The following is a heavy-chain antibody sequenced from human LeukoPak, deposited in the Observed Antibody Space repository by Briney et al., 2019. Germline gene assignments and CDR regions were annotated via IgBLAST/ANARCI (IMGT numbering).Heavy chain of an antibody. J-gene: IGHJ4*02. CDR3: ASFPSRWSNTHYGSGIPSPGIDY. V-gene: IGHV3-66*01. CDR2: IYSGGST. Sequence: PGESLRLSCAASGFTVSSNYMSWVRQAPGKGLEWVSVIYSGGSTYYADSVKGRFAISRDNSKNTLYLQMNSLRAEDTAVYYCASFPSRWSNTHYGSGIPSPGIDYWGQGTLVTVSS. D-gene: IGHD3-10*01. CDR1: GFTVSSNY.